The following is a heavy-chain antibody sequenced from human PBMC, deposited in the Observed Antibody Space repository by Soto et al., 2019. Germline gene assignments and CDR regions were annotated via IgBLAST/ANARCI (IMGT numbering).Heavy chain of an antibody. Sequence: QVQLQESGPGLVKPSQTLSLTCTVSGGSISSGGYYWTWIRQHPGKGLEWIGYNYYSGITYYNPSLKSRVTISLDTSKHQFSLTLSSVTAADTAVYYCARGSSIAGLYYGMDVWGQGTTVTVSS. CDR3: ARGSSIAGLYYGMDV. D-gene: IGHD6-6*01. V-gene: IGHV4-31*03. CDR1: GGSISSGGYY. J-gene: IGHJ6*02. CDR2: NYYSGIT.